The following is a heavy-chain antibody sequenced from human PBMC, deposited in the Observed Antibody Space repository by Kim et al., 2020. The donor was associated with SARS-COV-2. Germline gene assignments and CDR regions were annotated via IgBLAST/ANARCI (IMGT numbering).Heavy chain of an antibody. D-gene: IGHD3-10*01. CDR3: PRRLSGAAWDYFDY. V-gene: IGHV5-51*01. Sequence: GESLKISCKGSGYNFSKNWIAWVRQMPGKGLEWMGIIYPGDSDTRYSPSFQGQVIISVDKAISTAYLQWSSLKASDTAIYYCPRRLSGAAWDYFDYWGRGALVTVSS. CDR1: GYNFSKNW. CDR2: IYPGDSDT. J-gene: IGHJ4*02.